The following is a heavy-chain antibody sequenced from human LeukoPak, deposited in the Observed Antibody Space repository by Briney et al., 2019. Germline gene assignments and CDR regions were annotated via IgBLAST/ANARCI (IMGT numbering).Heavy chain of an antibody. D-gene: IGHD3-22*01. J-gene: IGHJ4*02. Sequence: ASVKVSCKASGYTFTGYGISWVRQAPGQGLEWMGWISAYNGNTNYAQKLQGRVTMTTDTSTSTAYMELRSLRSDDTAVYYCARDDNYYDSSGYWNYWGQGTLVTVSS. CDR3: ARDDNYYDSSGYWNY. CDR2: ISAYNGNT. V-gene: IGHV1-18*01. CDR1: GYTFTGYG.